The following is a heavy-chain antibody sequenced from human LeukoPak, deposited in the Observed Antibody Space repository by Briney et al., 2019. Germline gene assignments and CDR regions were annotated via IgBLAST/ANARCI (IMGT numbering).Heavy chain of an antibody. J-gene: IGHJ4*02. CDR3: ARHRFASPLDS. D-gene: IGHD2-21*01. CDR1: GVSTSSSY. V-gene: IGHV4-59*08. Sequence: PSETLSLTCNVSGVSTSSSYWSWIRQPPGKGLEWIGYIFHTGDSNHNPSLQRRVSISLDTSRDQITLRLTSVTAADTAVYYCARHRFASPLDSWGQGTLVTVSS. CDR2: IFHTGDS.